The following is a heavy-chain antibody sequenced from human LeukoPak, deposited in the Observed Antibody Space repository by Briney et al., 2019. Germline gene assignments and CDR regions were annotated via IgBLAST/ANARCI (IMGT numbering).Heavy chain of an antibody. CDR1: GASISPNY. V-gene: IGHV4-59*08. CDR3: ARTVLYFDWLFDS. J-gene: IGHJ4*02. D-gene: IGHD3-9*01. CDR2: IYSDGRT. Sequence: SETLSLTCTVSGASISPNYWSWIRQFPGKGLEWIGFIYSDGRTEYSPSLKSRVTISVDTSNNQFSLRLTSVTAADTAVYYCARTVLYFDWLFDSWGQGTLVTVSS.